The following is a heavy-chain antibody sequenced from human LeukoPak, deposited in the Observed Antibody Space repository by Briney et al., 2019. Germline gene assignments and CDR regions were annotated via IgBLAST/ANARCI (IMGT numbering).Heavy chain of an antibody. J-gene: IGHJ6*02. V-gene: IGHV3-23*01. CDR2: ISGSGGRT. D-gene: IGHD6-13*01. CDR1: GFTFTDYA. Sequence: GGSLRLSCAASGFTFTDYAMNWVRQAPGKGLEWVSAISGSGGRTYYADSVKGRLTISRDNSKNTLYLQMSSLRAEDTAVYYCAPGYSRSSYGMDVWGQGTTVTVSS. CDR3: APGYSRSSYGMDV.